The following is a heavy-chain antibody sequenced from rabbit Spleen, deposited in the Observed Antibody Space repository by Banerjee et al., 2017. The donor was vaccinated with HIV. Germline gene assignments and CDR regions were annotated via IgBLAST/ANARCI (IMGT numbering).Heavy chain of an antibody. J-gene: IGHJ6*01. D-gene: IGHD8-1*01. CDR1: GFSFSNKAV. Sequence: QEQLVESGGGLVQPEGSLTLTCTASGFSFSNKAVMCWVRQAPGKGLEWIACIDSGNSGFTYFASWAKGRFTISKTSSTTVTLQMTSLTAADTATYFCARDSGSSFSSYGMDLWGPGTLVTVS. CDR3: ARDSGSSFSSYGMDL. V-gene: IGHV1S45*01. CDR2: IDSGNSGFT.